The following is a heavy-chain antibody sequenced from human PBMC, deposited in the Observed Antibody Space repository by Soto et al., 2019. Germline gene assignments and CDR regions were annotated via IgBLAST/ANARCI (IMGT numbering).Heavy chain of an antibody. V-gene: IGHV4-59*01. CDR1: GGSISSYY. J-gene: IGHJ3*02. Sequence: QVQLQESGPGLVKPSETLSLTCTVSGGSISSYYWSWIRQPPGKGLEWIGYIYYSGSTNYNPSLKSRVTISVDTSKNQFSLKLSSVPAADTAVYYCARERGVLYYYDSSGYSDAFDIWGQGTMVTVSS. CDR2: IYYSGST. D-gene: IGHD3-22*01. CDR3: ARERGVLYYYDSSGYSDAFDI.